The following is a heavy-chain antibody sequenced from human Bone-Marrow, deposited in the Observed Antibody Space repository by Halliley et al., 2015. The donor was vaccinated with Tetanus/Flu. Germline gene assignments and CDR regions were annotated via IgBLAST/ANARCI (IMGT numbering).Heavy chain of an antibody. J-gene: IGHJ4*02. Sequence: AASGFTLSSYDMTWVRQAPGKGLEWISYISWSGSTIHYADSVKGRFTISRDNAKNSLYLQMSSLRGEETAVYYCTRVRYYYDSSGYYTQYFDYWDQGTLVTVSS. CDR3: TRVRYYYDSSGYYTQYFDY. D-gene: IGHD3-22*01. V-gene: IGHV3-48*03. CDR1: GFTLSSYD. CDR2: ISWSGSTI.